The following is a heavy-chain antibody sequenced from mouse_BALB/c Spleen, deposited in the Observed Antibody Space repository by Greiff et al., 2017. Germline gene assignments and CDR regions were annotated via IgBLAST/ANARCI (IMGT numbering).Heavy chain of an antibody. V-gene: IGHV5-12-1*01. J-gene: IGHJ4*01. CDR2: ISSGGGST. CDR3: VRQGARATAMDY. CDR1: GFAFSSYD. D-gene: IGHD1-1*01. Sequence: EVKLMESGGGLVKPGASLKLSCAASGFAFSSYDMSWVRQTPEKRLEWVAYISSGGGSTYYTHTVKGRSTMSRYNAKNTQYLQRSSLKSEDTAMYICVRQGARATAMDYWGQGTSVTGSS.